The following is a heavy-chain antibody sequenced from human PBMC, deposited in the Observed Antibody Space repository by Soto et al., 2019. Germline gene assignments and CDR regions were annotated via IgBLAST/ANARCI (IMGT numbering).Heavy chain of an antibody. J-gene: IGHJ4*02. CDR3: ARGWGRIFDY. D-gene: IGHD7-27*01. V-gene: IGHV4-34*01. Sequence: QVQLQQWGAGLLKPSETLSLTCAVYGGSFSGYYWNWIRQPPGKGLEWIGEINHSGSTSYNPSLKSRVTLSVDTSKKQFSLKLSSVTAADTAVYYCARGWGRIFDYWGQGTLVTVSS. CDR1: GGSFSGYY. CDR2: INHSGST.